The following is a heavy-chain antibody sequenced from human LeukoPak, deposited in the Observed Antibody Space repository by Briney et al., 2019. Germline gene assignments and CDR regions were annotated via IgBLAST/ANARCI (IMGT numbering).Heavy chain of an antibody. J-gene: IGHJ4*02. D-gene: IGHD3-10*01. CDR1: GGTFSSYA. V-gene: IGHV1-69*05. CDR2: IIPIFGTA. Sequence: SVKVSCKASGGTFSSYAISWVRQAPGQGLEWIGRIIPIFGTANYAQKFQGRVTITTDESTSTAYMELSSLRSEDTAVYYCAREDYYGSGSHPFDYWGQGTLVTVS. CDR3: AREDYYGSGSHPFDY.